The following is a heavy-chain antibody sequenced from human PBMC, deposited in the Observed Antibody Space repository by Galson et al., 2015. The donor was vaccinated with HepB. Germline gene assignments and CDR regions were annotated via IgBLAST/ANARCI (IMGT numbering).Heavy chain of an antibody. CDR3: ARNPASYYYYNMDV. CDR2: ISPGGTK. V-gene: IGHV3-48*01. J-gene: IGHJ6*02. Sequence: SLRLSCAASGFSFMSHSMNWVRHSPGKGLEWLAYISPGGTKYYADSARGRFTISRDNAKKAMYLHMSSLRVQDTAVYYCARNPASYYYYNMDVWGPGTTVTVSS. D-gene: IGHD2-21*01. CDR1: GFSFMSHS.